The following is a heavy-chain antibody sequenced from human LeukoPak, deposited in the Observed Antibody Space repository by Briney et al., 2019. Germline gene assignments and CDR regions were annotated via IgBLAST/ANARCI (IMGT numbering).Heavy chain of an antibody. Sequence: PGGSLRLSCAASGFTFSNSWMHWLRQPPGKGLVHVSRINRDGSFTDYADFVKGRFTISRDNAKNILYLHMNSLSADDTAVHYCAKDAVSGAADPWGQGILVTVSS. CDR3: AKDAVSGAADP. J-gene: IGHJ5*02. D-gene: IGHD3-3*01. CDR2: INRDGSFT. CDR1: GFTFSNSW. V-gene: IGHV3-74*01.